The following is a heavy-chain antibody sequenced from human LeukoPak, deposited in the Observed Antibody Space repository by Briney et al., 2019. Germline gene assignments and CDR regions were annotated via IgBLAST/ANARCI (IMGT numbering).Heavy chain of an antibody. CDR2: IYTSGGT. D-gene: IGHD6-13*01. CDR1: GGSISSYY. V-gene: IGHV4-4*07. J-gene: IGHJ3*02. CDR3: ARDPANLKSSRWSEAFDI. Sequence: SETLSLTCTVSGGSISSYYWSWIRQTAGKGLEWIGRIYTSGGTNYNPSLKSRVTMSVDTSKNQFSLKLSSVTAADTAVYYCARDPANLKSSRWSEAFDIWGQGTMVTVSS.